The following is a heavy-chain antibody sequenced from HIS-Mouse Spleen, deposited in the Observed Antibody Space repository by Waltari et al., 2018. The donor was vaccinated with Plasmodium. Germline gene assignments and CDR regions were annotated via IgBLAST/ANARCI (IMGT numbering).Heavy chain of an antibody. CDR1: GGAISRGGYC. CDR3: ARSIAATFTFYFDY. J-gene: IGHJ4*02. V-gene: IGHV4-31*03. CDR2: IYYSGST. D-gene: IGHD6-13*01. Sequence: QVQLQESGPGLVKPSQTLSLTCTVSGGAISRGGYCWSWIRQHPGNGLEGIGYIYYSGSTYYNPSLKSRVTISVDTSKNQFSLKLSSVTAADTAVYYCARSIAATFTFYFDYWGQGTLVTVSS.